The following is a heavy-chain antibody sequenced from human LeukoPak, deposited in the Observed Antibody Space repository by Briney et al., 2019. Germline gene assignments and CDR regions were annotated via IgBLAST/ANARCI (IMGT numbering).Heavy chain of an antibody. D-gene: IGHD6-6*01. CDR2: IGGDGGST. Sequence: GGSLRLSCAASGFIFSRYAMSWVRQAPGKGLEWVSAIGGDGGSTYSADSVKGRFTISRDGSKNTLYLQMNSLTAEDTAVYYCAKGSAVGRPYYFDSWGQGTLVTVSS. CDR1: GFIFSRYA. V-gene: IGHV3-23*01. CDR3: AKGSAVGRPYYFDS. J-gene: IGHJ4*02.